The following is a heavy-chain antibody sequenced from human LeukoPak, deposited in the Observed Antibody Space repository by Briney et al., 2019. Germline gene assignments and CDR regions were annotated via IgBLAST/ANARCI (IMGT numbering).Heavy chain of an antibody. Sequence: SVKVSCKASGGTFSSYAISWVRQAPGQGLEWMGRIIPILGIANYAQEFQGRVTITADKSTSTAYMELSSLRSEDTAVYYCARERQQLVPPYYYYGMDVWGQGTTVTVSS. CDR2: IIPILGIA. J-gene: IGHJ6*02. CDR3: ARERQQLVPPYYYYGMDV. D-gene: IGHD6-13*01. V-gene: IGHV1-69*04. CDR1: GGTFSSYA.